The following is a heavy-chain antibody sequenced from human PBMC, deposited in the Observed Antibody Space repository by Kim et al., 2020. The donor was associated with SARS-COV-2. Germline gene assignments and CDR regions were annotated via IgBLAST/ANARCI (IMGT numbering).Heavy chain of an antibody. CDR1: GFTFSKYG. CDR2: VSDRYGST. J-gene: IGHJ3*01. V-gene: IGHV3-23*01. Sequence: GGSLRLSCVASGFTFSKYGMSWVRQAPGKGLEWVSGVSDRYGSTYYVDSVTGRFTISSDNSKNTLYLQMNSLRAEDTAVYYCAKEGGEEAFHNLDAFDV. CDR3: AKEGGEEAFHNLDAFDV. D-gene: IGHD3-10*01.